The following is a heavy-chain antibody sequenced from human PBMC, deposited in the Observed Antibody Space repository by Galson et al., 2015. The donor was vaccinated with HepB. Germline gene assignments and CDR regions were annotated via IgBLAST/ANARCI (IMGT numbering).Heavy chain of an antibody. CDR1: GFIFRNYV. V-gene: IGHV3-30*09. CDR2: ISQDGSEK. CDR3: TKERFSAFGVTLVADSGMDV. D-gene: IGHD3-3*01. J-gene: IGHJ6*02. Sequence: SLRLSCAASGFIFRNYVMNWVRQAPGKGPEWVAIISQDGSEKFYEESVKGRFAISSDNSNNTLYLQMSSLRPGDTAVYYCTKERFSAFGVTLVADSGMDVWGQGTTVSVSS.